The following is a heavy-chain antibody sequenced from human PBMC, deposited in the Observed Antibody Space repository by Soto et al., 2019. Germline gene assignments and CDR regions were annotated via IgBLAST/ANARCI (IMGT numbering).Heavy chain of an antibody. CDR3: ARGGDIVVVPAAPIDY. D-gene: IGHD2-2*01. CDR2: INHSGST. CDR1: GGSFSGYY. V-gene: IGHV4-34*01. J-gene: IGHJ4*02. Sequence: PSETLSLTCAVYGGSFSGYYWSWIRQPPGKGLEWIGEINHSGSTNYNPSLKSRVTIPVDTSKNQFSLKLSSVTAADTAVYYCARGGDIVVVPAAPIDYWGQGTLVTVSS.